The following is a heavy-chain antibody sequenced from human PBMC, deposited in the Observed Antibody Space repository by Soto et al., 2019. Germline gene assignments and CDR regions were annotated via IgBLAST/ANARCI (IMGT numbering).Heavy chain of an antibody. CDR1: GYTFTSYG. V-gene: IGHV1-18*01. CDR2: ISAYNGNT. J-gene: IGHJ5*02. CDR3: AGDPDSHYNDSHASSYP. D-gene: IGHD4-4*01. Sequence: ASVKVSCKASGYTFTSYGISWVRQAPGQGFEWMGWISAYNGNTNYAQKLQGRVTMTTDTSTSTAYMELTGLRSDDTAVYYCAGDPDSHYNDSHASSYPWGQGTLVTVSS.